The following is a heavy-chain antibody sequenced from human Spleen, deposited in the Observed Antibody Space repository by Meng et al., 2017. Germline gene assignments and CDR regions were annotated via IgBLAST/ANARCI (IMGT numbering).Heavy chain of an antibody. CDR1: GYTFTGYY. CDR3: ARVYYYDSSGYYYLGY. CDR2: INPNSGGT. V-gene: IGHV1-2*02. Sequence: ASVKVSCKASGYTFTGYYLHWVRQAPGQGLEWMGWINPNSGGTNYAQKFQGRVTMTRDTSINTAYMELSRLRSDDTGVYYCARVYYYDSSGYYYLGYWGQGTLVTSPQ. D-gene: IGHD3-22*01. J-gene: IGHJ4*02.